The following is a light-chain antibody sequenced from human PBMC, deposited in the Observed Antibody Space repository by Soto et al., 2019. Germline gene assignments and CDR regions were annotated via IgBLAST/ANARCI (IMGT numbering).Light chain of an antibody. V-gene: IGLV2-11*01. CDR1: SSDVAGYRY. CDR2: DVT. Sequence: QSALTQPRSVSGSPGQSVTISCTGTSSDVAGYRYVSWYQQHPGKAPKVIIYDVTQRPSGVPDRFSGSKSGTSASLAITGLQAEDEADYYCQSYDSSLSGYVFGTGTKLTVL. CDR3: QSYDSSLSGYV. J-gene: IGLJ1*01.